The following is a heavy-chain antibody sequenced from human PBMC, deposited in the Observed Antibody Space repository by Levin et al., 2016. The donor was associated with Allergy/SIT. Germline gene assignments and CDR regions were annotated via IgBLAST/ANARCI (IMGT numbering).Heavy chain of an antibody. V-gene: IGHV1-2*02. CDR2: INPNSGGT. J-gene: IGHJ3*02. CDR1: GYTFTGYY. Sequence: ASVKVSCKASGYTFTGYYMHWVRQAPGQGLEWMGWINPNSGGTNYAQKFQGRVTMTRDTSISTAYMELSRLRSDDTAVYYCARQNWNGPHLDAFDIWGQGTMVTVSS. D-gene: IGHD1-1*01. CDR3: ARQNWNGPHLDAFDI.